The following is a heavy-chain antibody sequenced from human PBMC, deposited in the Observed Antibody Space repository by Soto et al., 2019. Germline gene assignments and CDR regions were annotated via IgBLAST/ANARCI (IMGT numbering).Heavy chain of an antibody. J-gene: IGHJ4*02. Sequence: GGSLRLSCAASGFTFTTYAMSWVRQAPGKGLEWVSTIDDSGTKTYYADSVRGWVTISRDNSKSTLYLQLNSLRAEDTAVYYCAKRGSRYFDYWGQGTLVTVSS. CDR1: GFTFTTYA. V-gene: IGHV3-23*01. CDR3: AKRGSRYFDY. CDR2: IDDSGTKT.